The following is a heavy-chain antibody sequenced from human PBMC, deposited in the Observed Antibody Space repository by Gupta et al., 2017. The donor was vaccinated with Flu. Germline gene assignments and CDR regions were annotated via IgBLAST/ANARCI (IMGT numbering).Heavy chain of an antibody. CDR2: ISWNSGSI. V-gene: IGHV3-9*01. D-gene: IGHD3-10*01. CDR3: AKNQFAVVGGGRAFDI. J-gene: IGHJ3*02. Sequence: PGKGLEWVSGISWNSGSIGYADSVKGRFTISRDNAKNSLYLQMNSLRAEDTALYYCAKNQFAVVGGGRAFDIWSQGTMVTVSS.